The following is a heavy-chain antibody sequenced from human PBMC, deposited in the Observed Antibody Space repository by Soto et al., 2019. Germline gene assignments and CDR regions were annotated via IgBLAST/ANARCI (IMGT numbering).Heavy chain of an antibody. J-gene: IGHJ4*02. CDR2: IYSGGTT. CDR3: ARYGSRTSFDY. CDR1: GVTLTSNY. V-gene: IGHV3-53*02. Sequence: EVQLVETGGGLIQPGGSLRLSCAVSGVTLTSNYMSWVRQAPGKGLEWVSIIYSGGTTNYAESVKGRFSISRDISKNIVYLPMNTLRAEDTALYYCARYGSRTSFDYWGQGTLVTVSS. D-gene: IGHD3-10*01.